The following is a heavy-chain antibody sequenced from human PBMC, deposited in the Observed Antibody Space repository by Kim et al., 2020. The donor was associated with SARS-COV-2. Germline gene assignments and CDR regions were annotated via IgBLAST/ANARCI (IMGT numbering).Heavy chain of an antibody. Sequence: SVKGRFTISRDNSKNTLSLQMNSLRAEDTAVYYCAKDGPGLYGYYAYFDYWGQGTLVTVSS. CDR3: AKDGPGLYGYYAYFDY. D-gene: IGHD1-26*01. J-gene: IGHJ4*02. V-gene: IGHV3-23*01.